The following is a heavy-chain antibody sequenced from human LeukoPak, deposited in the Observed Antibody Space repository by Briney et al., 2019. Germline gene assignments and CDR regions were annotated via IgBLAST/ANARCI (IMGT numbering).Heavy chain of an antibody. V-gene: IGHV3-66*01. D-gene: IGHD2-2*02. CDR2: ISNGGAT. Sequence: PGGSLRLSCAVSGFTVSSNYMNWVRQAPGKGLEWVSVISNGGATYYADSVKGRFTISRDDAKNPLFLQLNSLRADDTAVYYCARDAACTTSSCYKQIDSWGQGTLVTVSS. CDR1: GFTVSSNY. CDR3: ARDAACTTSSCYKQIDS. J-gene: IGHJ4*02.